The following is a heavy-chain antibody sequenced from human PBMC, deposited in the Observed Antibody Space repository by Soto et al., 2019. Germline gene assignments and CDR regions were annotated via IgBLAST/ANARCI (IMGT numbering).Heavy chain of an antibody. Sequence: SETLSLTCHVSGGSISSGCYYWTWIRQPPGKGLEWVGNIFYSGSTFYNPSLKSRVTISVDTSKTQFSLRLSSVTAADTAVYYCARLDSSGYYPFDIWGQGTMVTVSS. CDR3: ARLDSSGYYPFDI. CDR1: GGSISSGCYY. V-gene: IGHV4-39*01. D-gene: IGHD3-22*01. CDR2: IFYSGST. J-gene: IGHJ3*02.